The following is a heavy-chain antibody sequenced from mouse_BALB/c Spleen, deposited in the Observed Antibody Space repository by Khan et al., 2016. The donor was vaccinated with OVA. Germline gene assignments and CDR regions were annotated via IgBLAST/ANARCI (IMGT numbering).Heavy chain of an antibody. V-gene: IGHV1S137*01. D-gene: IGHD2-2*01. Sequence: QVQLKQSGPELVRPGESVKISCQGSGYTFTDYAMHWVKQSHAKSLEWIGVISVYYDDTNYNQKFKGKATMTVDKSSSTAYMELARLTSDDSAIYYCARGGQWLRRGGGNSDYWGQGTTLTVSS. CDR1: GYTFTDYA. CDR3: ARGGQWLRRGGGNSDY. J-gene: IGHJ2*01. CDR2: ISVYYDDT.